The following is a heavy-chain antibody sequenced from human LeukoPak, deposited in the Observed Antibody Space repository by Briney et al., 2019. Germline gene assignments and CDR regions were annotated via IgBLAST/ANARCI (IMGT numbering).Heavy chain of an antibody. Sequence: GASVKVSCKASGYTFTGYYTHWVRQAPGQGLEWMGWINPNSGGTNYAQKFQGWVTMTRDTSISTAYMELSRLRSDDTAVYYCASDVILTAPSGGMDVWGQGTTVTVSS. J-gene: IGHJ6*02. CDR2: INPNSGGT. CDR1: GYTFTGYY. V-gene: IGHV1-2*04. D-gene: IGHD3-9*01. CDR3: ASDVILTAPSGGMDV.